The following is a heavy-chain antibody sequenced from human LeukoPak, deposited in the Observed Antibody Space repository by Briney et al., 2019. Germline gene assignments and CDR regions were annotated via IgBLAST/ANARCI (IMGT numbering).Heavy chain of an antibody. CDR2: IYYSGSS. V-gene: IGHV4-39*01. D-gene: IGHD5-24*01. J-gene: IGHJ4*02. CDR3: ARHRSGWLQSSFDY. CDR1: GGSISSSSSY. Sequence: SETLSLTCSVSGGSISSSSSYWGWIRQPPGKGLEWIGSIYYSGSSFDNPALKSRVTISVDTSKNQFSLKLSPVTAADTAVYYCARHRSGWLQSSFDYWGQGTLVTVSS.